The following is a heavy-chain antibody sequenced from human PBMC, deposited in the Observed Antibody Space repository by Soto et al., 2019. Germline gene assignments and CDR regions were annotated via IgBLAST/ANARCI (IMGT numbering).Heavy chain of an antibody. CDR3: ASHPYCGGDCYSSVGMDV. D-gene: IGHD2-21*02. CDR2: IYPGDSDT. CDR1: GYSFTSYW. Sequence: PGESLKISCKGSGYSFTSYWIGWVRQMPGKGLEWMGIIYPGDSDTRYSPSFQGQVTISADKSISTAYLQWSSLKASDTAMYYCASHPYCGGDCYSSVGMDVWGQGTTVTVSS. V-gene: IGHV5-51*01. J-gene: IGHJ6*02.